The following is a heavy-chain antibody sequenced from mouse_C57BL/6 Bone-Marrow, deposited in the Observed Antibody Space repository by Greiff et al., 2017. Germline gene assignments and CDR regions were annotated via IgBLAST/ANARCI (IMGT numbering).Heavy chain of an antibody. V-gene: IGHV5-4*01. CDR3: AREHYSNWGFAY. J-gene: IGHJ3*01. CDR2: ISDGGSYT. Sequence: DVMLVESGGGLVKPGGSLKLSCAASGFTFSSYAMSWVRQTPEKRLEWVATISDGGSYTYYPDNVKGRFTISRDNAKNNLYLQMSHLKSEDTAMYYCAREHYSNWGFAYWGQGTLVTVSA. CDR1: GFTFSSYA. D-gene: IGHD2-5*01.